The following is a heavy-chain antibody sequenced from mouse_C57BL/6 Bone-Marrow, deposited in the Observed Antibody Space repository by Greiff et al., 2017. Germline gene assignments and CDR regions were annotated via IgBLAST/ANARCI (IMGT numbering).Heavy chain of an antibody. J-gene: IGHJ3*01. V-gene: IGHV14-2*01. D-gene: IGHD2-5*01. Sequence: VQLQQSGAELVKPGASVKLSCTASGFNIKDYYMPWVKQRTEQGLEWIGRIDPEDGETKYAPKFQGKATITADTSSNTAYLQLSSLTSEDTAVYYCASYSNYAYWGQGTLVTVSA. CDR2: IDPEDGET. CDR1: GFNIKDYY. CDR3: ASYSNYAY.